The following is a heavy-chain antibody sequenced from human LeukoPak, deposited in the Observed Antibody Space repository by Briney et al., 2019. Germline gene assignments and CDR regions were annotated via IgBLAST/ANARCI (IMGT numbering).Heavy chain of an antibody. CDR1: GFIFSSYA. D-gene: IGHD2-8*02. V-gene: IGHV3-30*04. CDR3: ARDLGPVLVY. J-gene: IGHJ4*02. Sequence: PGGSLRLSCAASGFIFSSYAIHWIRQAPGKGLEWVAVISSDGGAKYYADSVKGRFTISRDNSKNTLYLQMNSLRAEDTAVYYCARDLGPVLVYWGQGTLVTVSS. CDR2: ISSDGGAK.